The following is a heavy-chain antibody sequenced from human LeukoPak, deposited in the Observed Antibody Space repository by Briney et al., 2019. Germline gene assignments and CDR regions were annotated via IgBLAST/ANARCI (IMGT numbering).Heavy chain of an antibody. CDR1: GYTFTSYG. D-gene: IGHD5-24*01. CDR3: ARVVETAYYLDY. Sequence: ASVKVSCKASGYTFTSYGISWVRQAPGQGLEWMGWISAYNGNTDYAQKLQGRVTMTTDTSTSTAYMELRSLRSDDTAVYYCARVVETAYYLDYWGQGTLVTVSS. V-gene: IGHV1-18*01. CDR2: ISAYNGNT. J-gene: IGHJ4*02.